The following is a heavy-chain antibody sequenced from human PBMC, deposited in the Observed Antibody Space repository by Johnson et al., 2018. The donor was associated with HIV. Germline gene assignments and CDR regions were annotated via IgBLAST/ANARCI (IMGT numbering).Heavy chain of an antibody. CDR3: SSPWYYDMYAFDI. D-gene: IGHD3-22*01. CDR2: ISYDRSNK. CDR1: GFTFSSYA. Sequence: QVLLVESGGGVVQPGRSLRLSCAASGFTFSSYAMHWVRQAPGKGLEWVAVISYDRSNKYYADSVKGRFSISRDNSKNTVHLQLNSLRPEDTAVSYCSSPWYYDMYAFDIWGQGTLVTVSS. V-gene: IGHV3-30*14. J-gene: IGHJ3*02.